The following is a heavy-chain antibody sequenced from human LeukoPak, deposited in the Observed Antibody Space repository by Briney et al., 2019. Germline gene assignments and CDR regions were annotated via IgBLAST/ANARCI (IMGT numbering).Heavy chain of an antibody. D-gene: IGHD1-26*01. J-gene: IGHJ4*02. V-gene: IGHV4-59*01. CDR2: IYYSGST. CDR3: ARASDWEIFDY. CDR1: GGSFSGYY. Sequence: SETLSLTCAVYGGSFSGYYWSWIRQPPGKGLEWIGYIYYSGSTNYNPSLKSRVTISVDTSKNQFSLKLSSVTAADTAVYYCARASDWEIFDYWGQGTLVTVSS.